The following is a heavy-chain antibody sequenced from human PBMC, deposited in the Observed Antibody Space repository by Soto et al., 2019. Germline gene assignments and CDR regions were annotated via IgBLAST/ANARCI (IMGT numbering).Heavy chain of an antibody. CDR1: GYTFTSYG. J-gene: IGHJ3*02. D-gene: IGHD6-6*01. CDR3: ARGVRFEYSSSLSAFDI. Sequence: QVQLVQSGAEVKKPGASVKVSCKASGYTFTSYGISWVRQAPGQGLEWMGWISAYNGNTNYAQKLQGRVTMTTDSSTSTACMELRIRRSDDTGVYYCARGVRFEYSSSLSAFDIWGQGTMVTVSS. V-gene: IGHV1-18*01. CDR2: ISAYNGNT.